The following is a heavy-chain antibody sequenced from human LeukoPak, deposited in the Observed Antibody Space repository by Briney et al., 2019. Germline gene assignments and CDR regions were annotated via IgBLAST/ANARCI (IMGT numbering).Heavy chain of an antibody. D-gene: IGHD3-10*01. V-gene: IGHV2-5*01. J-gene: IGHJ4*02. CDR3: AHGNDYYGSGSYYIDHYFDY. Sequence: SGPTLVKPTQTLTLTCTFSGFSLTTSGVGVGWIRQPPGKALEWLALIYWYADKRYSPSLKSRLTITKDTSKNQVVLTMTNMDPVDTATYYCAHGNDYYGSGSYYIDHYFDYWGQGTLVTVSS. CDR1: GFSLTTSGVG. CDR2: IYWYADK.